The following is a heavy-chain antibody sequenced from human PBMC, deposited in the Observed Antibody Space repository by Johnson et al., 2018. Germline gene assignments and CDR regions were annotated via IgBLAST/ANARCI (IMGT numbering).Heavy chain of an antibody. CDR1: GYTFPNYD. J-gene: IGHJ6*02. CDR2: MNPNRGNT. D-gene: IGHD2-2*02. Sequence: VRLGESGAEEKEPGASVKVSCKASGYTFPNYDINWVRQATGQGLEWMGWMNPNRGNTGYAQKFQGSVTMTRNTSISTAYMELSSLRSEETAVYYCARGCSTTSCFTVHYYYGMDVWGQGTTVTVSS. V-gene: IGHV1-8*01. CDR3: ARGCSTTSCFTVHYYYGMDV.